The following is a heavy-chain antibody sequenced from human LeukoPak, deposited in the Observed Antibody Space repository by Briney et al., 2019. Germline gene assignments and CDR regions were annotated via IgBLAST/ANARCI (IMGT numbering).Heavy chain of an antibody. J-gene: IGHJ4*02. Sequence: SGGSLRLSCVASGFTFSSYGMQWVRQAPGKGLEWVAFIRYDGSNKYYADSVKGRFTISRDNSKNMLYLQMNSLRAEDTAVYYCARVGRPLGPGAYYFDYWGQGTLVTVSS. CDR3: ARVGRPLGPGAYYFDY. CDR1: GFTFSSYG. CDR2: IRYDGSNK. V-gene: IGHV3-30*02. D-gene: IGHD1-14*01.